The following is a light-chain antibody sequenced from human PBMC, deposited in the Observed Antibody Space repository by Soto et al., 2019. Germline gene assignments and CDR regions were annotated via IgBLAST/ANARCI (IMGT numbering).Light chain of an antibody. CDR2: EVN. CDR1: SSDVGGYNF. J-gene: IGLJ2*01. V-gene: IGLV2-14*01. CDR3: SSFTSSCTDI. Sequence: QSVLTQPASVSGSPGQSITISCTGTSSDVGGYNFVSWFQQHPGEAPKLIIYEVNNRPSGVSNRFSGSKSGTMASLIISGLQPEDEADYYCSSFTSSCTDIFGGGTKLTVL.